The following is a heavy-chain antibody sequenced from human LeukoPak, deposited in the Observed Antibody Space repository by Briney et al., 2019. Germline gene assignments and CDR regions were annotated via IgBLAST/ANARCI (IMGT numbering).Heavy chain of an antibody. J-gene: IGHJ4*02. CDR1: GFTVSSNY. CDR3: AKDLSWFGGSLATFGY. CDR2: IGGSGGTT. V-gene: IGHV3-23*01. D-gene: IGHD3-10*01. Sequence: KPGGSLRLSCAASGFTVSSNYMSWVRQAPGKGLEWVSSIGGSGGTTYYADSVQGRFTISRDNSKNTLYLQMNSLSAEDTAVYYCAKDLSWFGGSLATFGYWGQGTLATVSS.